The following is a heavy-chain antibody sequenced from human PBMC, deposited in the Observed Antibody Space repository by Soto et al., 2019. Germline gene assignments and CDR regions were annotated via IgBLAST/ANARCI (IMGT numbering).Heavy chain of an antibody. CDR2: IYYSGST. Sequence: SETLYLTCTVSGGSVSSGSYYWSWIRQPPGKGLEWIGYIYYSGSTNYNPSLKSRVTISVDTSKNQFSLKLSSVTAADTAVYYCARGGGSYWYYFDYWGQGTLVTVSS. D-gene: IGHD1-26*01. V-gene: IGHV4-61*01. CDR1: GGSVSSGSYY. CDR3: ARGGGSYWYYFDY. J-gene: IGHJ4*02.